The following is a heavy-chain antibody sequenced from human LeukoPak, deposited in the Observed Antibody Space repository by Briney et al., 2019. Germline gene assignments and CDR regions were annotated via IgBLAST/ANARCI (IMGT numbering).Heavy chain of an antibody. CDR1: GFTFDDYG. CDR2: INWNGGST. Sequence: RPGGSLRLCCAASGFTFDDYGMSWVRQAPGKGLEWVSGINWNGGSTGYADSVKGRFTISRDNAKNSLYLQMNSLRAEDTALYHCARVAYDSSGYCLDYWGQGTLVTVSS. V-gene: IGHV3-20*01. CDR3: ARVAYDSSGYCLDY. D-gene: IGHD3-22*01. J-gene: IGHJ4*02.